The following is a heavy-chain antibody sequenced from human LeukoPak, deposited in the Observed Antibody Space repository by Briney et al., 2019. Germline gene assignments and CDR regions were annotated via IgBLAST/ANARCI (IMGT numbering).Heavy chain of an antibody. V-gene: IGHV4-59*01. CDR3: ATSIAARRRCYYYYYMDV. D-gene: IGHD6-6*01. Sequence: SETLSVNCTVSGASISNYYWSWIRQPPGKGLEWIGYIFYTGSTNYNPSLKSRVTVSVDSSKNQFSLKLSSVTAAGTAVYYCATSIAARRRCYYYYYMDVWGKGTTVTVSS. CDR1: GASISNYY. CDR2: IFYTGST. J-gene: IGHJ6*03.